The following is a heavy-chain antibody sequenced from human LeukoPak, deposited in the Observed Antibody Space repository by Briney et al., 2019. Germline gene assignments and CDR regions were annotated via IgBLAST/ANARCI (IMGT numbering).Heavy chain of an antibody. CDR1: GFTFSSYA. V-gene: IGHV3-23*01. CDR2: ISGSGGST. J-gene: IGHJ4*02. Sequence: PGGSLRLSCAASGFTFSSYAMSWVRQAPGKGLEWVSAISGSGGSTYYADSVKGRFTISRDNSKNTLYLQMNSLRAEDTAVYYCAKSVMEYYDFWSGYPPNVFDYWGQGTLVTVSS. CDR3: AKSVMEYYDFWSGYPPNVFDY. D-gene: IGHD3-3*01.